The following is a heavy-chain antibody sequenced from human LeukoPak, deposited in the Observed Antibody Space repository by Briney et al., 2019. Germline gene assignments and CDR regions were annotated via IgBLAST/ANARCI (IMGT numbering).Heavy chain of an antibody. CDR2: ISFDGNNQ. J-gene: IGHJ4*02. CDR3: AKDPYYLDNGSYLSPAY. V-gene: IGHV3-30*18. Sequence: GGSLRLSCAASGFTFSTYDMHWVRQAPGKGLQWVAVISFDGNNQYYADSVKGRFTISRDNSKNTLYLQMSSLRAEDTAVYYCAKDPYYLDNGSYLSPAYWGQGTLVTVSS. D-gene: IGHD1-26*01. CDR1: GFTFSTYD.